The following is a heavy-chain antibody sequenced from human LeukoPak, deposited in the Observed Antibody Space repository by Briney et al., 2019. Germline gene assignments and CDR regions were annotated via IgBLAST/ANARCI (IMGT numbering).Heavy chain of an antibody. Sequence: GESLKISCKGSGYSFTGYWIGWVRQMPGKGLERMGIIYPGDSDTRYSPSFQGQVTISVDKSISTAYLQWSSLKASDTAMYYCARLPSVRGVDRYFDYWGQGTLVTVSS. D-gene: IGHD3-10*01. CDR3: ARLPSVRGVDRYFDY. CDR2: IYPGDSDT. V-gene: IGHV5-51*01. CDR1: GYSFTGYW. J-gene: IGHJ4*02.